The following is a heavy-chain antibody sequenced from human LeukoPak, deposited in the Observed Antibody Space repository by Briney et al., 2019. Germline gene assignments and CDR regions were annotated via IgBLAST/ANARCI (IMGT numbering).Heavy chain of an antibody. CDR2: INHSGST. Sequence: RPSETLSLTCAVSGGSFSGYYWNWIRQPPGKGLEWVWEINHSGSTNYYPYPKSRVTISVDTSKNQCTLRLSSVTAAVTAAYYCARGDWCDLWCQGTLVTVSS. CDR1: GGSFSGYY. J-gene: IGHJ5*02. CDR3: ARGDWCDL. V-gene: IGHV4-34*01.